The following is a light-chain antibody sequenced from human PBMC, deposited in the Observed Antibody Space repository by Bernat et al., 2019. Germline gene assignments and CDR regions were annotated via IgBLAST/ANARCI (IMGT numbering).Light chain of an antibody. Sequence: QSALTQPPSVSGSPGQSVAISCTGTSSDVGSYNRVSWYQQPPGTAPKLIIYEVSHRPSGVPDRFSGSKSGNTASLTISGLQAEDEAEYYCSSFASSSTLLVGGGAKLTVL. CDR3: SSFASSSTLL. CDR2: EVS. J-gene: IGLJ2*01. CDR1: SSDVGSYNR. V-gene: IGLV2-18*02.